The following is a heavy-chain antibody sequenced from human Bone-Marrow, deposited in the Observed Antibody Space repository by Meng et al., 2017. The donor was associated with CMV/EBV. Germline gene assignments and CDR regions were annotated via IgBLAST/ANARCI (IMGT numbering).Heavy chain of an antibody. CDR2: INWNGGST. D-gene: IGHD3-22*01. J-gene: IGHJ4*02. CDR3: ARGTAYYYDSSGYTGFDY. CDR1: GFTFDDYG. Sequence: GESLKISCAASGFTFDDYGMSWVRQAPGKGLEWVSGINWNGGSTGYADSVKGRFTISRDNAKNSLYLQMNSLRAEDTALYYCARGTAYYYDSSGYTGFDYWGQGTRVTVYS. V-gene: IGHV3-20*04.